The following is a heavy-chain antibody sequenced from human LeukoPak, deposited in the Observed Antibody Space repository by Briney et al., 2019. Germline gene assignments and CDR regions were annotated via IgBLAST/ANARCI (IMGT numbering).Heavy chain of an antibody. J-gene: IGHJ4*02. CDR1: GGSFSGYY. D-gene: IGHD6-13*01. CDR2: INHSGST. V-gene: IGHV4-34*01. Sequence: KPSETLSLTCAIYGGSFSGYYWSWIRQPPGKGLEWIGEINHSGSTNYNPSLKSRVTISVDTSKNQFSLKLSSVTAADTAVYYCARGNLYSSSWYLDDYRGQGTLVTVSS. CDR3: ARGNLYSSSWYLDDY.